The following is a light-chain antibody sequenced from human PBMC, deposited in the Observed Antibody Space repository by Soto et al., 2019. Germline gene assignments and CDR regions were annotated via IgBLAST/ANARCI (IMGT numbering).Light chain of an antibody. Sequence: DIQMTQSPSTLSASVGYRVTISCRASHSMSSWLAWYQQKPGKAPNILIYDASSLESGVPSRFSGRGSGTEFTLTISSLQPDDFATDYCQQYTSSSLWTVDQGTKVDIK. CDR1: HSMSSW. V-gene: IGKV1-5*01. J-gene: IGKJ1*01. CDR2: DAS. CDR3: QQYTSSSLWT.